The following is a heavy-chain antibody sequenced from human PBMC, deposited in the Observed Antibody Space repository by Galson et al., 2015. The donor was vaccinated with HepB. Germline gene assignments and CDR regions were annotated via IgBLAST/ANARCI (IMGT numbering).Heavy chain of an antibody. J-gene: IGHJ3*02. CDR3: ARYKGIVGARDAFDI. D-gene: IGHD1-26*01. CDR2: INPSGGST. V-gene: IGHV1-46*04. Sequence: SVKVSCKAPGYTFTSYYMHWVRQAPGQGLEWMGIINPSGGSTSYAQKLQGRVTMTRDTSTSTVYMELSSLRSEDTAVCYCARYKGIVGARDAFDIWGQGTMVTVSS. CDR1: GYTFTSYY.